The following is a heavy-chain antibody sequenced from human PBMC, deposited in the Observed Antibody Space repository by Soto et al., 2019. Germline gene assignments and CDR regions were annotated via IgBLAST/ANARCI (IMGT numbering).Heavy chain of an antibody. CDR3: ARPVRFGEFWPSWYFDL. D-gene: IGHD3-10*01. J-gene: IGHJ2*01. CDR1: GGSINSGHFY. Sequence: SETLSLTCTVSGGSINSGHFYEAWIRQSPGTGLEWIGSVFYRGTTYYNPSLESRVTISVDTSNNQFSLRLNSVTAADTAVYYCARPVRFGEFWPSWYFDLWGRGTLVTVSS. CDR2: VFYRGTT. V-gene: IGHV4-39*01.